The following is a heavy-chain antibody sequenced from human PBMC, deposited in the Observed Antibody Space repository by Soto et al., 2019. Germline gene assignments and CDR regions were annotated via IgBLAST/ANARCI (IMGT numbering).Heavy chain of an antibody. V-gene: IGHV3-48*03. CDR1: RFTFSSYE. CDR2: ISSSGRTT. D-gene: IGHD2-21*02. J-gene: IGHJ4*02. Sequence: PGGSLRLSCAASRFTFSSYEMNWVRQAPGKGLEWVSYISSSGRTTYYADSVKGRFTISRDKSKSMLYLQMNVLRAEDTAIYYCAKGQHATVTYFDSWGQGTLVTVSS. CDR3: AKGQHATVTYFDS.